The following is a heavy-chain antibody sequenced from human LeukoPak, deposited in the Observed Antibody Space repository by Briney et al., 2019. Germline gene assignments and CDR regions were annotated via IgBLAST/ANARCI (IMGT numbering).Heavy chain of an antibody. CDR1: GFTFSSYG. V-gene: IGHV3-30*02. CDR3: AKVIAAAAPRDAFDI. J-gene: IGHJ3*02. CDR2: IGDDGINK. Sequence: GGSLRLSCAASGFTFSSYGMHWVRQAPGKGLEWVAFIGDDGINKYYADSVKGRVTISRDNSKNTLCLQMNSLRAEDTAVYYCAKVIAAAAPRDAFDIWGQGTMVTVSS. D-gene: IGHD6-13*01.